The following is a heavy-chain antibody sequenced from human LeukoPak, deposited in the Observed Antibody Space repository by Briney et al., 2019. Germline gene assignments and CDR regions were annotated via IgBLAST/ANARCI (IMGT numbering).Heavy chain of an antibody. CDR1: GFTFSSYG. Sequence: GGSLRLSCAASGFTFSSYGMHWVRQAPGKGLEWVAVIWYDGSNKYYADSVKGRFTISRDNSKNTLYLQMNSLRAEDTAVYYCASSIAVAGYDAFDIWGQGTMVTVSS. J-gene: IGHJ3*02. D-gene: IGHD6-19*01. CDR3: ASSIAVAGYDAFDI. V-gene: IGHV3-33*01. CDR2: IWYDGSNK.